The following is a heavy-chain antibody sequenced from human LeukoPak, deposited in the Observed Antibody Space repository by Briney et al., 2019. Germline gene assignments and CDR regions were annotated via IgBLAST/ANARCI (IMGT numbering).Heavy chain of an antibody. J-gene: IGHJ4*02. D-gene: IGHD3-22*01. V-gene: IGHV3-7*01. CDR1: GFTFSSYW. CDR3: ARGEYYYDSSGYYHKNY. Sequence: PGGSLRLSCAASGFTFSSYWMSWVRQAPGKGLEWVANIKQDGSEKYYVDSVKGRFTVSRDNAKNSLYLQMNSLRAEDTAVYYCARGEYYYDSSGYYHKNYWGQGTLVTVSS. CDR2: IKQDGSEK.